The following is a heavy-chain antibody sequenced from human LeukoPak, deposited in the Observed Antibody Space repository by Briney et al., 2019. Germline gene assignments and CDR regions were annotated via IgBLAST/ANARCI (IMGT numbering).Heavy chain of an antibody. J-gene: IGHJ6*02. CDR1: GYTFTSYG. V-gene: IGHV1-18*01. CDR2: ISAYNGNT. CDR3: ARDCHTIFGVVIHSHYYYYGMDV. Sequence: GASVKVSCKASGYTFTSYGISWVRPAPGQGLEWMGWISAYNGNTNYAQKFQGRVTMTRDTSISTAYMELSRLRSDDTAVYYCARDCHTIFGVVIHSHYYYYGMDVWGQGTTVTVSS. D-gene: IGHD3-3*01.